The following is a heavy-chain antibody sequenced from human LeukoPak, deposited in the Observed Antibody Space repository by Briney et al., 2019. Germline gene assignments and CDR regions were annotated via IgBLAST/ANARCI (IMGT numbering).Heavy chain of an antibody. J-gene: IGHJ3*02. D-gene: IGHD6-19*01. V-gene: IGHV4-38-2*02. Sequence: SETLSLTCTVSGYSISSGYYWGWIRQPPGKGLEWIGSIYHSGSTYYSPSLKSRVTISVDTSKNQFSLKLSSVTAADTAVYYCARDLPVAGTGNRGFRPDAFDIWGQGTMVTVSS. CDR2: IYHSGST. CDR1: GYSISSGYY. CDR3: ARDLPVAGTGNRGFRPDAFDI.